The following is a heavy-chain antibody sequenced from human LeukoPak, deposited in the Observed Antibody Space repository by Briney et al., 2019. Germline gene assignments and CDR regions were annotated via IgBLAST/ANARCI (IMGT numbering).Heavy chain of an antibody. J-gene: IGHJ5*02. CDR1: GFTFSSYW. CDR3: AANILVGAEDWFDP. V-gene: IGHV3-7*03. CDR2: IKQDGSEK. D-gene: IGHD2-15*01. Sequence: PGGSLRLSCAASGFTFSSYWMSWVRQAPGKGLEWVANIKQDGSEKYYVDSVKGRFTISRDNAKNSLYLQMNSLRAEDTAVYYCAANILVGAEDWFDPWGQGTLVTVSS.